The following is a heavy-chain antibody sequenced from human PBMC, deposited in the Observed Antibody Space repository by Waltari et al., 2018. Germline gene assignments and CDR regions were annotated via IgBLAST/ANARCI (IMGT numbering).Heavy chain of an antibody. J-gene: IGHJ6*02. CDR3: AREYSRICFHALDG. CDR2: IQYDGSIK. CDR1: GFPLGHYD. V-gene: IGHV3-33*05. Sequence: QVHVVESGGGVAQPGGSLRLSCAASGFPLGHYDRHWVRQAPGKGLGWVAVIQYDGSIKNYADSVKGLFTISRENSKNTLYLEMKSLRAEDTAVYYCAREYSRICFHALDGWGQGTAVTVSS. D-gene: IGHD6-13*01.